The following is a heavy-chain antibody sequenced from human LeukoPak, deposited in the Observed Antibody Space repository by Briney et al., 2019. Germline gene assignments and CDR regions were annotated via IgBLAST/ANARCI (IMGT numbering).Heavy chain of an antibody. V-gene: IGHV4-59*12. CDR2: IYHSGST. Sequence: SETLSLTCTVSGRSISSFYWSWIRQPPGQGLEWIGYIYHSGSTYYNPSLKSRVTISVDRSKNQFSLKLSSVTAADTAVYYCARGYDYVWGSYIDYWGQGTLVTVSS. D-gene: IGHD3-16*01. CDR1: GRSISSFY. J-gene: IGHJ4*02. CDR3: ARGYDYVWGSYIDY.